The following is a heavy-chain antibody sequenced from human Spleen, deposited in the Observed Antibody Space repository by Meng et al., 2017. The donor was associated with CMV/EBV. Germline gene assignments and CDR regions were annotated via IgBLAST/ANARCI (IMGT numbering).Heavy chain of an antibody. D-gene: IGHD2-2*02. J-gene: IGHJ6*02. V-gene: IGHV3-23*01. CDR1: GFTFSNYA. CDR2: ISGSGGET. CDR3: ARSPDLYCSSSSCYTLSGVVYYYGMDV. Sequence: GGSLRLSCAGSGFTFSNYAMNWVRQAPEKGLEWVALISGSGGETYYADSVKGRLTISRDNSKNTVFLQVSSLRVEDTAIYYCARSPDLYCSSSSCYTLSGVVYYYGMDVWGQGTTVTVSS.